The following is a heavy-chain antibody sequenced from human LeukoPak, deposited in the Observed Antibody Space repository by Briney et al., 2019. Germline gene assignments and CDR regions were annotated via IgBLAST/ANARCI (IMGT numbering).Heavy chain of an antibody. V-gene: IGHV3-66*02. CDR1: GFTFSSYA. J-gene: IGHJ3*02. D-gene: IGHD1-7*01. Sequence: GGSLRLSCAASGFTFSSYAMNWVRQAPGKGLEWVSFIYSGVGPHYSDSVKGRFTISRDNSKNTLYLQMNSLRAEDTAVYYCARLNWNYDAFDIWGQGTMVTVSS. CDR3: ARLNWNYDAFDI. CDR2: IYSGVGP.